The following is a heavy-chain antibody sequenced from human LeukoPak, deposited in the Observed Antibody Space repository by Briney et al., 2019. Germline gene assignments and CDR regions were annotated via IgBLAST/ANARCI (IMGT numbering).Heavy chain of an antibody. V-gene: IGHV3-30*02. D-gene: IGHD2-21*02. CDR3: AKGDSDKIDY. Sequence: GGSLRLSCAASGFPFSNFAIHWVRQAPGKGLEWVTLIQSDGVNKYYADSVKGRFTISRDNSKNTLYLQMNSLTPEDTAVCYCAKGDSDKIDYWGQGSLVTVSS. J-gene: IGHJ4*02. CDR2: IQSDGVNK. CDR1: GFPFSNFA.